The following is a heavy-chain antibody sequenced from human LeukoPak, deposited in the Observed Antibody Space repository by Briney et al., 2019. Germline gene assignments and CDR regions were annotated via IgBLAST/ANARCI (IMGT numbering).Heavy chain of an antibody. V-gene: IGHV3-74*01. CDR1: GFSFSAHW. J-gene: IGHJ4*02. D-gene: IGHD2-8*01. Sequence: PGGSLRLSCAASGFSFSAHWMHWVRQAPGKGLVWVAQINGDATATTYAGSVKGRFTISRDNAKNTVHLQMSTLTAEDTAVYYCAKDKWWGASDHWGQGSLVTVSS. CDR2: INGDATAT. CDR3: AKDKWWGASDH.